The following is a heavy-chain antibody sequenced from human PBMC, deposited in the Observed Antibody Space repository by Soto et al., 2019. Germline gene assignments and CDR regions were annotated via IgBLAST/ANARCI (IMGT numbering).Heavy chain of an antibody. D-gene: IGHD3-16*01. CDR1: GYSFSTYG. CDR2: ISPHNVNT. CDR3: ARVPGIMAALDY. J-gene: IGHJ4*02. Sequence: ASVKVSCKTSGYSFSTYGVNWVRQAPGQGLERMGWISPHNVNTKFAQKLQGRVSMTTDTSTSTAYMELMSLRADDTAVYFCARVPGIMAALDYWGQGTQVTVTS. V-gene: IGHV1-18*01.